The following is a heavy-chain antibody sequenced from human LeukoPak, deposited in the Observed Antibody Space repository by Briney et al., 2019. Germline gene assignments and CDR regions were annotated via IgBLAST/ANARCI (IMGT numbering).Heavy chain of an antibody. V-gene: IGHV3-23*01. D-gene: IGHD3-10*01. Sequence: AGGSLRLSCAASGFTFSSYAMSWVRQAPGKGLEWVSAISGSGGSTYYADSVKGRFTISRDNSKNTLYLQMNSLRAEDTAVYYCASAKLYYGSGSSMGYWGQGTLVTVSS. CDR1: GFTFSSYA. CDR2: ISGSGGST. J-gene: IGHJ4*02. CDR3: ASAKLYYGSGSSMGY.